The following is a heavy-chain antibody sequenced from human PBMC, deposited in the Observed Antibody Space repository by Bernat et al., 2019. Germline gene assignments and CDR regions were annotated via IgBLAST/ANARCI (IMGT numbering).Heavy chain of an antibody. J-gene: IGHJ1*01. CDR2: ISYDGSNK. CDR1: GFTFSSYA. D-gene: IGHD6-19*01. CDR3: AVGMYSSGWREVLSAEYFQH. V-gene: IGHV3-30-3*01. Sequence: QVQLVESGGGVVQPGRSLRLSCAASGFTFSSYAMHWVRQAPGKGLEWVAVISYDGSNKYYADSVKGRFTISRDNSKNTLYLQMNSLRAEDTAVYYCAVGMYSSGWREVLSAEYFQHWGQGTLVTVSS.